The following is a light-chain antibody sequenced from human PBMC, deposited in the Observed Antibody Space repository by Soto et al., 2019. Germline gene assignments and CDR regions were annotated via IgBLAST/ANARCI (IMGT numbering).Light chain of an antibody. Sequence: EMVLTQSPATLSLCPGERATISCRASQSVSSSYLAWYQQKPGQAPRLLIYGASSRATGIPDRFSGSGSGTDFTLTISRLEPEDFAVYYCQQYGSSPRTFGQGTKVDIK. J-gene: IGKJ1*01. V-gene: IGKV3-20*01. CDR1: QSVSSSY. CDR3: QQYGSSPRT. CDR2: GAS.